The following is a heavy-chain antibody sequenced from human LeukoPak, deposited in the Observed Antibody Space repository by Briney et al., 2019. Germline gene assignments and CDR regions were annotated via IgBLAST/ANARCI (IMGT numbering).Heavy chain of an antibody. CDR3: ARQYTSIWYALGYLDY. CDR2: IKQDGSDK. Sequence: GGSLRLSCAASGLTFSSYWMTWVRQAPGKGLEWVANIKQDGSDKYYVDSVKGRFTISRDNAQNSLYLQMNNLRADDTALYYCARQYTSIWYALGYLDYWGQRTLVTVCS. D-gene: IGHD6-13*01. J-gene: IGHJ4*02. CDR1: GLTFSSYW. V-gene: IGHV3-7*01.